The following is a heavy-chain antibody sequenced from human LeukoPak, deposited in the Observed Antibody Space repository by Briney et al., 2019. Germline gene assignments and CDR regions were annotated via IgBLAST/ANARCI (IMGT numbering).Heavy chain of an antibody. CDR2: IKQDGSES. CDR3: AKGSVSSTSLRAFDY. D-gene: IGHD2-2*01. J-gene: IGHJ4*02. V-gene: IGHV3-7*03. CDR1: GFTLSIYW. Sequence: GGSLRLSCAASGFTLSIYWMSWVRQAPGKGLEWVANIKQDGSESHYVDSVKGRFTISRDNAKNSLYLQMNSLRAEDTALYYCAKGSVSSTSLRAFDYWGQGTLVTVSS.